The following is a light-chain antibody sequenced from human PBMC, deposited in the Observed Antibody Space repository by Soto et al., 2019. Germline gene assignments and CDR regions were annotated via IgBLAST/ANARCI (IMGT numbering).Light chain of an antibody. CDR2: WGS. Sequence: EIGLTQSPGTLSLYPGERATLSCRASQNVSSSYLGWDQQKPGQAPRPLILWGSSRAIGIPDRFSGSGSGTDFTLTISRLEPEDFAVYYCQQYGSSPWTFGQGTKVNIK. CDR3: QQYGSSPWT. J-gene: IGKJ1*01. CDR1: QNVSSSY. V-gene: IGKV3-20*01.